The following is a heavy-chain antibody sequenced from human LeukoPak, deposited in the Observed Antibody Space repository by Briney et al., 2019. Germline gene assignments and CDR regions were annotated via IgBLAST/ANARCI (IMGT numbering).Heavy chain of an antibody. Sequence: PGRPLRLSCAASGFNFNTYAMNWVRQAPGKGLEWVAVLSHDESVRYYADSVKGRFTISRDNPKNTLYLQMNSLRAEDTAFYFCAKRGVVIRVFLVGFHKEAFYFESWGQGALVTVSS. J-gene: IGHJ4*02. CDR2: LSHDESVR. V-gene: IGHV3-30*07. D-gene: IGHD3/OR15-3a*01. CDR1: GFNFNTYA. CDR3: AKRGVVIRVFLVGFHKEAFYFES.